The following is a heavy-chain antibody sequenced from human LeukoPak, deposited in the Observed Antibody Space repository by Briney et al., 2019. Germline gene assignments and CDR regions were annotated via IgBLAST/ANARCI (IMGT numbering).Heavy chain of an antibody. CDR2: INPKSGDT. J-gene: IGHJ3*02. V-gene: IGHV1-2*06. D-gene: IGHD5-18*01. CDR1: GYTFTGYY. Sequence: ASVKVSCKASGYTFTGYYMHWVRQAPGQGLEWMGRINPKSGDTIYAQQFQGRVTMTRDTSISTAYMELSRLRSDDTAMYYCATSGYTYGALDIWGQGTMVTVSS. CDR3: ATSGYTYGALDI.